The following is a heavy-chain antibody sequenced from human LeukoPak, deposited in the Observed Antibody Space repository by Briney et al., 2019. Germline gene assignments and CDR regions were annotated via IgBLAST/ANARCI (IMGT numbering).Heavy chain of an antibody. Sequence: GGSLRLSCAASGFTFSSYNMNWVRQAPGKGLEWVSFITSSSSYIYYADSVKGRFTISRDNANNLLYLQMNSLRAEDTAVYYCAREEDSSEIAYWGQGTLVTVSS. V-gene: IGHV3-21*01. CDR2: ITSSSSYI. D-gene: IGHD3-22*01. CDR3: AREEDSSEIAY. J-gene: IGHJ4*02. CDR1: GFTFSSYN.